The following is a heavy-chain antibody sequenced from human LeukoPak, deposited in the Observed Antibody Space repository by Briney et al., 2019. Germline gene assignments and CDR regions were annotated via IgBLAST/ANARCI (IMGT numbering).Heavy chain of an antibody. CDR2: IIPILGIA. Sequence: SVKVSCKASGGTFSSYAISWVRQAPGQRLEWMGRIIPILGIANYAQKFQGRVTITADKSTSTAYMELSSLRSEDTAVYYCARDNEWFGEYHFDYWGQGTLVTVSS. J-gene: IGHJ4*02. V-gene: IGHV1-69*04. CDR1: GGTFSSYA. CDR3: ARDNEWFGEYHFDY. D-gene: IGHD3-10*01.